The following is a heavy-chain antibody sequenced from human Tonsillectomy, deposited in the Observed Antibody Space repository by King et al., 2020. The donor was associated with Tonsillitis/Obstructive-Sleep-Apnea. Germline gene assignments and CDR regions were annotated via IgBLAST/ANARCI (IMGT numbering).Heavy chain of an antibody. CDR2: IWYDSRNK. V-gene: IGHV3-33*06. D-gene: IGHD3-3*02. Sequence: QVQLVESGGGVVQPGRSLRLSCAASGFNFNDYGMHWVRQAPGKGLEWVAGIWYDSRNKEYAASVKGRCTLSRDNSKNTVNLQLDNLRAEDTAVYYCAKSEGHFAEPIDFWGQGTLVTVSS. CDR1: GFNFNDYG. CDR3: AKSEGHFAEPIDF. J-gene: IGHJ4*02.